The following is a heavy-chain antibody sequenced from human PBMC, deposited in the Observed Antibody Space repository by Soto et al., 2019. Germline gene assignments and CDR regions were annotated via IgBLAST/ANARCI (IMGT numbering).Heavy chain of an antibody. Sequence: QITLKESGPTLVKPTQTLTLTCTFSGFSLSTSGVGVGWIRQPPGKALEWLALIYWDDDKRYSPSLKSRLTITKDTSKNQVVLTMTNMGPVDTATYYCAHRSSSWDHDAFDIWGQGTMVTVSS. CDR2: IYWDDDK. J-gene: IGHJ3*02. CDR1: GFSLSTSGVG. D-gene: IGHD6-13*01. V-gene: IGHV2-5*02. CDR3: AHRSSSWDHDAFDI.